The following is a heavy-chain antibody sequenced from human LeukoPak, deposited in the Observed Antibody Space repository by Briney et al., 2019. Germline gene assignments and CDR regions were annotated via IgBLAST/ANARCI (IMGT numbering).Heavy chain of an antibody. CDR2: IYYSGST. V-gene: IGHV4-30-4*08. D-gene: IGHD6-6*01. J-gene: IGHJ4*02. CDR1: DGSISSGDYY. CDR3: ARSSGRVAARPGGSFDY. Sequence: SQTLSLTCTVSDGSISSGDYYWSWIRQPPGKGLEWIGYIYYSGSTYYNPSLKSRVTISVDTSKNQFSLKLSSVTAADTAVYYCARSSGRVAARPGGSFDYWGQGTLVTVSS.